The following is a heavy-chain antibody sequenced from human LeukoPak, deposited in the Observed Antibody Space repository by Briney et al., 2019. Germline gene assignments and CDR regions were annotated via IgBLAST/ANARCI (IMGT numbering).Heavy chain of an antibody. CDR3: AREALTGDGDY. V-gene: IGHV1-8*03. CDR2: MNPNSGNT. D-gene: IGHD7-27*01. Sequence: ASVKVSCKASGYTFTSYDINWVRQATGQGLEWMGWMNPNSGNTGYAQKFQGRVTITGDTSASTAYMELSSLRSEDTAVYYCAREALTGDGDYWGQGTLVTVSS. J-gene: IGHJ4*02. CDR1: GYTFTSYD.